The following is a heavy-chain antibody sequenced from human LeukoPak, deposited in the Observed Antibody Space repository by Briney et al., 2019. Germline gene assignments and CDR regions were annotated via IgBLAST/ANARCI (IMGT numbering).Heavy chain of an antibody. CDR1: GIIVSTTY. Sequence: SGGSLRLSCAASGIIVSTTYMSWARQAPGKGLEWVSVIYGGGTTYYSDSVKGRFTLSRDDSKSTLYLQMTSPRAEDTAVYYCASPLRHRAGDNIPFGNLGQGTQVTVSS. J-gene: IGHJ4*02. V-gene: IGHV3-66*01. CDR3: ASPLRHRAGDNIPFGN. CDR2: IYGGGTT. D-gene: IGHD5-12*01.